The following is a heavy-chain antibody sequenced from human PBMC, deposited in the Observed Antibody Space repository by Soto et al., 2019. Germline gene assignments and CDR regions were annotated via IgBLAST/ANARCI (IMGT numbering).Heavy chain of an antibody. CDR2: VNPIVSMS. CDR3: ASSYGSGYRAFDY. D-gene: IGHD3-10*01. J-gene: IGHJ4*02. Sequence: QVQLVQSGAEVKRPGSSVKVSCKASGDTFNFYSINWVRQAPGLGLEWMGRVNPIVSMSNYAQKFQGSVTMTADKSTITAYMELCSLRSEDTAIYYCASSYGSGYRAFDYWGQGALVTVSS. V-gene: IGHV1-69*02. CDR1: GDTFNFYS.